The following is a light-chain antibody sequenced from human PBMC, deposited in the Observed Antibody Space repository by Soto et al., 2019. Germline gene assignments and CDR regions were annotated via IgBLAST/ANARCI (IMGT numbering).Light chain of an antibody. J-gene: IGKJ1*01. CDR2: DAS. CDR3: QHYGGVWT. CDR1: QSVSGW. Sequence: DIQMTQSPSTLSASVGDTVTVTCRASQSVSGWLAWYQQKPGKAPKVLIYDASSLEGGVPSRFSGTGSATEFILTISILQPDDFATYHCQHYGGVWTFGQGTKVDIK. V-gene: IGKV1-5*01.